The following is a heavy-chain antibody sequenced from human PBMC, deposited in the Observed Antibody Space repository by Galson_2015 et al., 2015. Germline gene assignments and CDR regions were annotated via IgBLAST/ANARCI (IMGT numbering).Heavy chain of an antibody. Sequence: SVKVSCKASGYTFTSYGISWVRQAPGQGLEWMGWISAYNGNTNYAQKLQGRVTMTTDTSTSTAYMELRGLRSDDTAVYYCARAFGPLWSEPWYFDLWGRGTLVTVSS. CDR1: GYTFTSYG. CDR3: ARAFGPLWSEPWYFDL. CDR2: ISAYNGNT. J-gene: IGHJ2*01. D-gene: IGHD3-10*01. V-gene: IGHV1-18*01.